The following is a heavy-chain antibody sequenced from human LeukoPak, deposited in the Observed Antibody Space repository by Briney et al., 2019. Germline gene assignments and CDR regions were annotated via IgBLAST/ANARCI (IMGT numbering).Heavy chain of an antibody. CDR3: ARQGGYCSGGSCYSYYFDY. CDR1: GGSISSSSYY. D-gene: IGHD2-15*01. V-gene: IGHV4-39*01. Sequence: SETLSLTCTVSGGSISSSSYYWGWIRQPPGKGLEWIGSIYYSGSTYYNPSLKGRVTIAVDTSKNQFSLKLSSVTAADTDVYYCARQGGYCSGGSCYSYYFDYWGQGTLVTVSS. J-gene: IGHJ4*02. CDR2: IYYSGST.